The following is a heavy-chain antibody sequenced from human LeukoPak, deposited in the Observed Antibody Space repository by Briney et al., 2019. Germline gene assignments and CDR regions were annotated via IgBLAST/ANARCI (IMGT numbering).Heavy chain of an antibody. CDR2: IYYSGST. J-gene: IGHJ3*02. D-gene: IGHD4-17*01. Sequence: SETLSLTCTVSGGSISSGDYYWSWIRQPPGKGLEWIGYIYYSGSTYYNPSLKSRVTISVDTSKNQFSLKLSSVTAADTAVYYCARVVMTTVTLPDAFDIWGQGTMVTVSS. V-gene: IGHV4-30-4*01. CDR1: GGSISSGDYY. CDR3: ARVVMTTVTLPDAFDI.